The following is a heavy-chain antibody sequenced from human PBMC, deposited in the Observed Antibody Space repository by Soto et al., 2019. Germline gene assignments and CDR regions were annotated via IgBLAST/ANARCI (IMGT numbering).Heavy chain of an antibody. Sequence: QVQLQESGPGLVKPSQTLSLTCTVSGGSISSGDYYWSWIRQPPGKGLEWIGYIYYSGSTYYNPSLKSRVTISVDTSKNQFSLKLSSVTAADTAVYYCASRTLTVCCGMWEDYWGQGTLVTVSS. J-gene: IGHJ4*02. V-gene: IGHV4-30-4*01. D-gene: IGHD3-9*01. CDR3: ASRTLTVCCGMWEDY. CDR2: IYYSGST. CDR1: GGSISSGDYY.